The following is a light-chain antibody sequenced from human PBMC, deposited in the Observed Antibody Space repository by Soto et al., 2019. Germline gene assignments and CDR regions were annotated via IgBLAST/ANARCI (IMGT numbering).Light chain of an antibody. CDR3: AAWDDSLNGVV. CDR1: SSNIGSNT. J-gene: IGLJ2*01. CDR2: SNN. Sequence: QSVLTQPPSASGTPGQMVTISCSGSSSNIGSNTVNWYQQLPGTAPKLLIYSNNHRPSGVPDRFSGSKSGTSASLAISGLQSEDEADYYCAAWDDSLNGVVFGGGTKLTVL. V-gene: IGLV1-44*01.